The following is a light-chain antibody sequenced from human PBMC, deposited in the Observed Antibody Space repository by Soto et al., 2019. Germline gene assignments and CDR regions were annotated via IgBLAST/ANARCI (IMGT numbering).Light chain of an antibody. CDR1: SSNIGAGFD. CDR2: GNS. V-gene: IGLV1-40*01. CDR3: QSYDSSLSAYVV. J-gene: IGLJ2*01. Sequence: QSVLTQPPSVSGAPGQRVTISCTGNSSNIGAGFDVHWYQQLPGTAPKLLICGNSNRPSGVPDRFSGSKSGTSASLAITGLQAEDEADYYCQSYDSSLSAYVVFGGGTKSPS.